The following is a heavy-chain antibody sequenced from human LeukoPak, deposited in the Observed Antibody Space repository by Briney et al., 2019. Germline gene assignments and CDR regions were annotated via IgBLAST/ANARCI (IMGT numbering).Heavy chain of an antibody. V-gene: IGHV4-38-2*02. J-gene: IGHJ4*02. CDR1: GYSISSGYY. CDR3: ARGLASGYPPIPFDY. CDR2: IYHSGRT. D-gene: IGHD3-3*01. Sequence: PSETLSLTCTVSGYSISSGYYWGWIRQPPGKGLEWIGSIYHSGRTFYNPSLKSRVTISVDTSKNQFSLSLDSVTAADTAVYYCARGLASGYPPIPFDYWGQGTLVTVSS.